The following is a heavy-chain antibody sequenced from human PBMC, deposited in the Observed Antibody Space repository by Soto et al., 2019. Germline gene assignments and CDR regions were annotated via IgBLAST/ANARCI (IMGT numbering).Heavy chain of an antibody. Sequence: PGGSLRLSCAASGFTFSSYAMHWVRQAPGKGLEWVAVISYDGSNKYYADSVKGRFTISRDNSKNTLYLQMNSLRAEDTAVYYCERGDPAVAGPYDYWGQGTLVTVSS. D-gene: IGHD6-19*01. CDR2: ISYDGSNK. CDR1: GFTFSSYA. J-gene: IGHJ4*02. CDR3: ERGDPAVAGPYDY. V-gene: IGHV3-30-3*01.